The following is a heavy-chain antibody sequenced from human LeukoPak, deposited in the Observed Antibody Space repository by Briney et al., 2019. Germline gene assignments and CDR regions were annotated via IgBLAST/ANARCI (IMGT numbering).Heavy chain of an antibody. D-gene: IGHD2-15*01. CDR2: FDPEDGET. V-gene: IGHV1-24*01. CDR1: GYTLTELS. Sequence: ASVTVSCKVSGYTLTELSMHWVRQAPGKGLEWMGGFDPEDGETIYAQKFQGRVTMTEDTSTDTAYMELSSLRSEDTAVYYCATPARVANNYYYYGMDVWGQGTTVTVSS. CDR3: ATPARVANNYYYYGMDV. J-gene: IGHJ6*02.